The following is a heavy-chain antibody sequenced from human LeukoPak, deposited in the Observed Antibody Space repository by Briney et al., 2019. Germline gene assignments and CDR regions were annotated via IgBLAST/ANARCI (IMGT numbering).Heavy chain of an antibody. Sequence: ASVKVSCKASGYTFTSYGISWVRQAPGQGLEWMGWISAYNGNTNYAQELQGRVTMTTDTSTSTAYMELRSLRSDDTAVYYCARAYSLGTSGDYWGQGTLVTVSS. CDR3: ARAYSLGTSGDY. D-gene: IGHD2-2*01. CDR1: GYTFTSYG. CDR2: ISAYNGNT. V-gene: IGHV1-18*01. J-gene: IGHJ4*02.